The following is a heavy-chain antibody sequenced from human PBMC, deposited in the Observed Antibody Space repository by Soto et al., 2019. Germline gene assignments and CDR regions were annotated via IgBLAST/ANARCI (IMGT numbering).Heavy chain of an antibody. V-gene: IGHV3-74*01. J-gene: IGHJ6*02. CDR3: AKIRGRYYYYGMDV. CDR1: GFTFSSYW. Sequence: GGSLRLSCAASGFTFSSYWMHWVRQAPGKGLVWVSRINSDGSSTSYADSVKGRFTISRDNAKNTLYLQMNSLSAEDTAVYYCAKIRGRYYYYGMDVWGQGTTVTVSS. D-gene: IGHD2-15*01. CDR2: INSDGSST.